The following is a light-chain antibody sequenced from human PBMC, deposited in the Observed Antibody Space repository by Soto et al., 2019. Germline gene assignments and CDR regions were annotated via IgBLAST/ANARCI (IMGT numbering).Light chain of an antibody. CDR2: DVS. Sequence: QSALTQPRSVSGSPGQSVTISCTGTSSDVGYYNYVSWYQQHPGKAPKVMIYDVSERPSGVPARFSGSKSGNTASLPISGLQAEDEADYYCCSYAGSPRYVFGTGTKLTVL. CDR3: CSYAGSPRYV. CDR1: SSDVGYYNY. V-gene: IGLV2-11*01. J-gene: IGLJ1*01.